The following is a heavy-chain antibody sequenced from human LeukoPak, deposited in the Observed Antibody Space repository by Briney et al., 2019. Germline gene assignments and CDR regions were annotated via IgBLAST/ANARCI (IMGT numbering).Heavy chain of an antibody. Sequence: GGSLRLSCAASGFTFFNYGMHWVRQAPGKGLDWVAVIWNDGSYKYYADPVKGRFTISRDNPKNTLYLQMDSLRAEDTAIYYCAKVVQYTASTGTGLDYWGQGTLVTVSS. CDR1: GFTFFNYG. V-gene: IGHV3-33*06. CDR2: IWNDGSYK. J-gene: IGHJ4*02. D-gene: IGHD6-13*01. CDR3: AKVVQYTASTGTGLDY.